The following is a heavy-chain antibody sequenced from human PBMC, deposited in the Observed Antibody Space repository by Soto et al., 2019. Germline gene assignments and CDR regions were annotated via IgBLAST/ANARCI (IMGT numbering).Heavy chain of an antibody. CDR3: ARLKTAFDY. V-gene: IGHV4-59*01. D-gene: IGHD5-18*01. CDR2: ISNTGST. J-gene: IGHJ4*01. Sequence: TSETLSLTCTVSGDSISSFYWSWIRQPPGKGLEWIGYISNTGSTNYNPSLESRVTISVDTSKNHLFLKMTSVTAADTAVYYCARLKTAFDYWGHGILVTVSS. CDR1: GDSISSFY.